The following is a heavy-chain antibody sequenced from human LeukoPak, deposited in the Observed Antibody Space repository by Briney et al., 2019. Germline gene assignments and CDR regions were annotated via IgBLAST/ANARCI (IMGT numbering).Heavy chain of an antibody. CDR1: GFTFRSYW. CDR3: ARGATRGGDFDS. CDR2: INEDGSTT. Sequence: GGSLRLSCAASGFTFRSYWMGWVRQTPGKGLEWLANINEDGSTTYYVDSVKGRFTISRNNADNSLYLQMNSLRAEDTAVYYCARGATRGGDFDSWGQGTLVAVSS. J-gene: IGHJ4*02. D-gene: IGHD2-15*01. V-gene: IGHV3-7*01.